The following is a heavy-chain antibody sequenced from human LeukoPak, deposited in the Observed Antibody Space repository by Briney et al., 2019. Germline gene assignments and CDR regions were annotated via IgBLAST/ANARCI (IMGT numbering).Heavy chain of an antibody. CDR2: INPNSGGT. Sequence: ASVKVSCKASGGTFSSYAISWVRQAPGQGLEWMGWINPNSGGTNYAQKFQGRVTMTRDTSISTAYMELSRLRSDDTAVYYCARELPYCSGGSCFGTYFDYWGQGTLVTVSS. V-gene: IGHV1-2*02. J-gene: IGHJ4*02. CDR3: ARELPYCSGGSCFGTYFDY. CDR1: GGTFSSYA. D-gene: IGHD2-15*01.